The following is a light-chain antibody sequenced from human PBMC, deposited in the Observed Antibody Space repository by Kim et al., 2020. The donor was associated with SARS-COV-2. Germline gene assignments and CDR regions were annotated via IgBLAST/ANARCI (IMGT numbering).Light chain of an antibody. V-gene: IGKV1-5*01. Sequence: GDRVTITCRASQSISSWLAWYQQKPGKAPKLLIYDAASVESGVPARFSGSGSGTEFTLTISSLQPDDFATYYCQQYNSYKTFGQGTKVDIK. J-gene: IGKJ1*01. CDR2: DAA. CDR1: QSISSW. CDR3: QQYNSYKT.